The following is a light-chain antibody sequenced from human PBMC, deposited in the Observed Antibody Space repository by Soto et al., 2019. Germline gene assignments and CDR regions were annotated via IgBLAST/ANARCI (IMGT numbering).Light chain of an antibody. Sequence: DIQLTQSPSFLSASVDHRVTITCRASQGISSYLAWYQQKPGKAPKLLIYAASTLQSGVPSRFSGSGSGTEFTLTISSLQPEDFATYYCQTTWTFGQGTKVDIK. CDR3: QTTWT. CDR1: QGISSY. V-gene: IGKV1-9*01. CDR2: AAS. J-gene: IGKJ1*01.